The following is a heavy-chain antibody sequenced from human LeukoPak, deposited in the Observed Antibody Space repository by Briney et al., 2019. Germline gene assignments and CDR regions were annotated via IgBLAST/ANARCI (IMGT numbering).Heavy chain of an antibody. CDR2: ISSSGSTI. J-gene: IGHJ4*02. V-gene: IGHV3-48*03. Sequence: GGSLRLSCAASGFTFSSYEMNWVRQAPGKGLEWVSYISSSGSTIYYADSVKGRFTISRDNSKNTLYLQMNSLRAEDTAVYYCAKAGPLLRYFDWLSHFDYWGQGTLVTVSS. CDR1: GFTFSSYE. CDR3: AKAGPLLRYFDWLSHFDY. D-gene: IGHD3-9*01.